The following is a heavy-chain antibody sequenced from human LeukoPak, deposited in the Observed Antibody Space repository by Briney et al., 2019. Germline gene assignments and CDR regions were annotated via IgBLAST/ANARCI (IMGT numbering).Heavy chain of an antibody. V-gene: IGHV3-30*02. CDR1: GFTFSSYG. J-gene: IGHJ5*02. CDR2: IRYDGSNK. D-gene: IGHD3-9*01. Sequence: QSGGSLRLSCAASGFTFSSYGMHWVRQAPGKGLEWVAFIRYDGSNKYYADSVKGRFTISRDNSKNTLYLQMNSLRAEDTAVYYCAKDRSYDILTGPSGGFDPWGQGTLVTVSS. CDR3: AKDRSYDILTGPSGGFDP.